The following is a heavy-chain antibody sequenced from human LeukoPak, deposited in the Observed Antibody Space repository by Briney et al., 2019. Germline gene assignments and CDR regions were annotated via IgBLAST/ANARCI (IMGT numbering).Heavy chain of an antibody. D-gene: IGHD3-3*01. CDR1: GGSLSSGDYY. J-gene: IGHJ4*02. CDR3: ARVTTYYDVWSGYSGSGFDY. CDR2: IYYSGST. Sequence: SETLSLTCTVSGGSLSSGDYYWRWLRQPPGRGLEWLGYIYYSGSTYYNPSLKSRVTISVDTSKNQFSLKLSSVTAADTAVYYCARVTTYYDVWSGYSGSGFDYWGQGTLVTVSS. V-gene: IGHV4-30-4*01.